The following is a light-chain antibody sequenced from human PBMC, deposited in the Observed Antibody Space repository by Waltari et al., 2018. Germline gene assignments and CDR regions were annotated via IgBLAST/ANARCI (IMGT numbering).Light chain of an antibody. Sequence: EIVLTQSPGTLSLSPGEGATLSCRTSQTIRTTYLAWYKQKPGQAHTLLIYGAFTRATGIPDGFTRSVSGTGFSLTISSLEPEDFATYYSQQYDVSPLSFGGGTKVEIK. CDR2: GAF. CDR3: QQYDVSPLS. J-gene: IGKJ4*01. CDR1: QTIRTTY. V-gene: IGKV3-20*01.